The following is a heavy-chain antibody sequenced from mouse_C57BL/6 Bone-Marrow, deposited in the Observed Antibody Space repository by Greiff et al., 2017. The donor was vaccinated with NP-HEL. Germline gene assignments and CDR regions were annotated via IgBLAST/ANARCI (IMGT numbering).Heavy chain of an antibody. D-gene: IGHD2-5*01. J-gene: IGHJ4*01. CDR1: GYTFTSYW. CDR3: AITSYYSNYVGIWYAMDY. V-gene: IGHV1-74*01. Sequence: QVQLKQPGAELVKPGASVKVSCKASGYTFTSYWMHWVKQRPGQGLEWIGRIHPSDSDTNYNQKFKGKATLTVDKSSSTAYMQLSSLTSEDSAVYYCAITSYYSNYVGIWYAMDYWGQGTSVTVSS. CDR2: IHPSDSDT.